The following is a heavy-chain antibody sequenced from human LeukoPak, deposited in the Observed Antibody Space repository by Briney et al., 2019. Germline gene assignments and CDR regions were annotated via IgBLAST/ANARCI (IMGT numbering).Heavy chain of an antibody. V-gene: IGHV3-7*01. D-gene: IGHD3-16*01. CDR1: GFTFSTYW. CDR3: ASWGAGGNS. J-gene: IGHJ4*02. Sequence: YPGGSLRLSCEASGFTFSTYWMNWVRQVPGKGLDWVANINPDGSGKRYVDSVKGRFTIARDNADNSLSLQMNSLRAEDTAVYYCASWGAGGNSWGQGTLVTVSS. CDR2: INPDGSGK.